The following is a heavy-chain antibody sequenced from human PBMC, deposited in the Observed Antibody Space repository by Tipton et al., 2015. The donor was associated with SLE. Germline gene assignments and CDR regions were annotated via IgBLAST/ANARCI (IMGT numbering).Heavy chain of an antibody. CDR2: INYSGST. CDR3: ARDPAAYSSPSEFFEL. D-gene: IGHD6-6*01. Sequence: TLSLTCTVYGGSISSYYWSWIRQPPGKGLEWIGEINYSGSTNYNPSLKSRVTISVDTSKNQFSLKLSSVTAADTAVYYCARDPAAYSSPSEFFELWGRGTLVTVSS. V-gene: IGHV4-59*01. CDR1: GGSISSYY. J-gene: IGHJ2*01.